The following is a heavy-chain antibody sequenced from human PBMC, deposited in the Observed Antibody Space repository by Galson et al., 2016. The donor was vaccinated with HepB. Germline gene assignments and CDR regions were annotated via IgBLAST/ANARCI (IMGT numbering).Heavy chain of an antibody. V-gene: IGHV3-53*01. J-gene: IGHJ4*02. D-gene: IGHD4-17*01. CDR3: AREDGDYYFDH. CDR2: IYSGGNT. Sequence: SLRLSCAASGLSVSGNYMTWVRQPPGKGLEWVSVIYSGGNTYNADSVKGRFTISRDNSKNTVFLQMTSLRAEDTAVYYCAREDGDYYFDHWGQGALVTVSS. CDR1: GLSVSGNY.